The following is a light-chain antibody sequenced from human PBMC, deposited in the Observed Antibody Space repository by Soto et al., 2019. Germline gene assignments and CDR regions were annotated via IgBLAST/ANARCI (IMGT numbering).Light chain of an antibody. V-gene: IGKV3-20*01. CDR1: QTVSSIF. CDR2: GAS. Sequence: EIVLTQSPGTLSLSPGERATLSCRASQTVSSIFLAWYQQKPGQAPRLLIYGASTRATGIPDRFSGSGSGTDFTLTIRRPEPEDFAMYYCQQYESSRTFGQGTKVEMK. J-gene: IGKJ1*01. CDR3: QQYESSRT.